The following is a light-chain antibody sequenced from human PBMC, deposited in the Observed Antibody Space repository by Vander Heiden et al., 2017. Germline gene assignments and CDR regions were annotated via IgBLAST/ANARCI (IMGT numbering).Light chain of an antibody. CDR2: DVN. J-gene: IGLJ3*02. CDR3: CSYAGTNTWL. V-gene: IGLV2-11*01. Sequence: QSALTQPRPVSGSPGQSVTISCTGTSNDVGGFNHVSWYQQHPGKAPKVMIYDVNKRPSGVPYRFSGSKSGNTASLTSSGLQAEDEAGYYCCSYAGTNTWLFGGGTKLTVL. CDR1: SNDVGGFNH.